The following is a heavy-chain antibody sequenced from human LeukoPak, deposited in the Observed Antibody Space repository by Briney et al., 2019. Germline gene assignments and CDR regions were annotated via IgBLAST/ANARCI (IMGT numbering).Heavy chain of an antibody. CDR2: IYTSGST. D-gene: IGHD3-10*01. CDR1: GGSISSYY. Sequence: SETLSLTCTVSGGSISSYYWSWIRQPAGKGLEWIGRIYTSGSTNYNPSLKSRVTMSVDTSKNQFSLKLSSVTAADTAVYYCARLIYYYGSGSSPGFDPWGQGTLVTVSS. CDR3: ARLIYYYGSGSSPGFDP. J-gene: IGHJ5*02. V-gene: IGHV4-4*07.